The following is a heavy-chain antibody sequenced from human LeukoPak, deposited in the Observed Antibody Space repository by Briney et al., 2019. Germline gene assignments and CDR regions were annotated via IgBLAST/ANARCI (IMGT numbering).Heavy chain of an antibody. CDR1: GYTFTNYF. Sequence: ASVKGSCKASGYTFTNYFLHWVRQAPGQGLEWMGIINTRGGPTTYGQKFQGRVSMTFNTSTTTVYMELTNLTSKDTAVYFCAKDGYTNSRGRYFDYWGQGTLVTISS. CDR2: INTRGGPT. CDR3: AKDGYTNSRGRYFDY. V-gene: IGHV1-46*01. D-gene: IGHD5-24*01. J-gene: IGHJ4*02.